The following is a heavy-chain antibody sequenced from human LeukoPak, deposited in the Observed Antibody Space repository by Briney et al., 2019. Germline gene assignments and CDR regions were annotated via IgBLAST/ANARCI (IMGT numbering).Heavy chain of an antibody. CDR2: INPNSGGT. V-gene: IGHV1-2*02. CDR3: AREPKYYDSSGYYYYYGMDV. D-gene: IGHD3-22*01. J-gene: IGHJ6*02. CDR1: GYTFTGHY. Sequence: ASVKVSCKASGYTFTGHYMHWVRQAPGQGLEWMGWINPNSGGTKYAQKFQGRVTMTRDTSISTAYMELSRLRSDDTAVYYCAREPKYYDSSGYYYYYGMDVWGQGTTVTVSS.